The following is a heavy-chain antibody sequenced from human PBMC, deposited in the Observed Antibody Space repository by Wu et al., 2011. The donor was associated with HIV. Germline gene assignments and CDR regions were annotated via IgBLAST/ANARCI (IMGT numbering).Heavy chain of an antibody. V-gene: IGHV1-2*02. CDR1: GYTFAAYY. CDR3: ARDQKTRGRSGVIPWYYFDY. CDR2: INPNTAGT. J-gene: IGHJ4*02. Sequence: QVQLVQSGAEVKKPGSSVKVSCKASGYTFAAYYIHWVRQAPGQGLEWMGWINPNTAGTNSAQNFQGRVTMTRDTSISTAYLELSKLRSDDTAVYYCARDQKTRGRSGVIPWYYFDYWGQGTLVTVSS. D-gene: IGHD3-3*01.